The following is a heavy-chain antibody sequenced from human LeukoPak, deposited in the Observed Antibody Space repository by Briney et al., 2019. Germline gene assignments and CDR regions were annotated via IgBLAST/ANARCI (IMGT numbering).Heavy chain of an antibody. CDR1: GFIFSASS. Sequence: GGSLRLSCAASGFIFSASSMSWVRQAPGKGLEWVANIKRDGSDKVYVDSVKGRFTISRDNAQNSLYLQMNSLRAEDTAVYYCARTNEYYYGMDVWGQGTTVTVSS. V-gene: IGHV3-7*01. CDR2: IKRDGSDK. D-gene: IGHD1-1*01. J-gene: IGHJ6*02. CDR3: ARTNEYYYGMDV.